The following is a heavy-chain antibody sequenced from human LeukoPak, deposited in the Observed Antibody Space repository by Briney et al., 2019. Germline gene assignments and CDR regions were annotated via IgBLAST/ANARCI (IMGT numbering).Heavy chain of an antibody. D-gene: IGHD2-15*01. J-gene: IGHJ5*02. CDR3: ARGDIVAIHPYNWFDP. CDR1: GGTFSSYA. Sequence: GASVKVSCKASGGTFSSYAISWVRQAPGQGLEWMGGIIPIFGTANYAQKFQGRVTITADKSTSTAYMELSSLRSEDTAVYYCARGDIVAIHPYNWFDPWGQGTLVTVSS. V-gene: IGHV1-69*06. CDR2: IIPIFGTA.